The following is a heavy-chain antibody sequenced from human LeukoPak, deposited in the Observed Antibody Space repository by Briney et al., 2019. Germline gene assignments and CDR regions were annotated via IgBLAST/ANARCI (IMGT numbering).Heavy chain of an antibody. J-gene: IGHJ6*03. Sequence: PGGSLRLSCAASGFTFSSYAMNWVRQAPGRGLECVSGFSGSDGTTYYADSVKGRFTISRDNSKNTLYLQMNSLRAEDTAVYYCANGNRCTSPNCLGYYYFYMHVWGKGTTVTVSS. D-gene: IGHD2-8*01. CDR3: ANGNRCTSPNCLGYYYFYMHV. CDR2: FSGSDGTT. V-gene: IGHV3-23*01. CDR1: GFTFSSYA.